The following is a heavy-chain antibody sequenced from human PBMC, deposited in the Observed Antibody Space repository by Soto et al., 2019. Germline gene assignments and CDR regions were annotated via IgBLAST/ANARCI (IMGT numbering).Heavy chain of an antibody. Sequence: SVKVSCKASGGTFSSYAISWVRQAPGQGLEWMGGIIPIFGTANYAQKFQGRVTITADESTSTAYMELSSLRSEDTAVYYCARGSEDKYDSSRSSFTYWFGPWGQGPLVTVSS. V-gene: IGHV1-69*13. D-gene: IGHD3-22*01. CDR3: ARGSEDKYDSSRSSFTYWFGP. CDR1: GGTFSSYA. CDR2: IIPIFGTA. J-gene: IGHJ5*02.